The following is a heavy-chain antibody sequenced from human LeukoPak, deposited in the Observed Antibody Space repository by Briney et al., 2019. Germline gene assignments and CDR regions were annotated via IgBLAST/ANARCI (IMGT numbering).Heavy chain of an antibody. CDR1: GFTFSSYW. CDR2: INSDGSST. Sequence: PGGSLRLSCAASGFTFSSYWMHWVRQAPGKGLVWVSRINSDGSSTSYADSVKGRFTISRDDAKSTLYLQMNSLRAEDTAVYYCARDRNIVVVPAALPSSYYGMDVWGKGTTVTVSS. D-gene: IGHD2-2*01. V-gene: IGHV3-74*01. J-gene: IGHJ6*04. CDR3: ARDRNIVVVPAALPSSYYGMDV.